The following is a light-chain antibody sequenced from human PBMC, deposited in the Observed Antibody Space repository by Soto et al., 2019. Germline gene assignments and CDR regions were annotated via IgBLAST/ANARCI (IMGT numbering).Light chain of an antibody. V-gene: IGLV1-44*01. CDR2: SDN. J-gene: IGLJ3*02. CDR1: SSNIVSYS. CDR3: ASWDDSLNGPV. Sequence: QSVLTQPPSASGTPGQRVTMSCSGSSSNIVSYSESWYLHLPGTAPKLLIYSDNQRPSGVPDRFSGSKSGTSASLAISGLQSEDEADYYCASWDDSLNGPVFGGGTKLTVL.